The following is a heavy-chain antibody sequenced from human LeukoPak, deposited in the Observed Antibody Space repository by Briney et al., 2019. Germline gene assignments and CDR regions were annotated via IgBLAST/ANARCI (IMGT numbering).Heavy chain of an antibody. V-gene: IGHV3-23*01. Sequence: GGSLRLSCADSRFTLSSYAMSWVRQAPGKGREWVSAISGSGGSTYYADSVKGRFTISRDNSKNTLYLQMNSLRAEDMAVYYCAKDRGTESYYYDSSGYPWSSDYWGQGTLITVSS. CDR2: ISGSGGST. CDR3: AKDRGTESYYYDSSGYPWSSDY. J-gene: IGHJ4*02. CDR1: RFTLSSYA. D-gene: IGHD3-22*01.